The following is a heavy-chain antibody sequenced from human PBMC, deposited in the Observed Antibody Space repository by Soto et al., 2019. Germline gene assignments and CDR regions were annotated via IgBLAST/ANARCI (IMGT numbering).Heavy chain of an antibody. D-gene: IGHD4-17*01. J-gene: IGHJ6*02. V-gene: IGHV3-23*01. CDR1: GIICSNFA. Sequence: GGSLRLSSATSGIICSNFAMRWVRQAPGGGMEWVAGVRGSGGRTYYPGSVKGRFTLPRDNSKNTLHLQMNSLRAEDTARYYCAKDQDDYGASVLGDSYYYHYYGMDVWGQGTTVTVSS. CDR3: AKDQDDYGASVLGDSYYYHYYGMDV. CDR2: VRGSGGRT.